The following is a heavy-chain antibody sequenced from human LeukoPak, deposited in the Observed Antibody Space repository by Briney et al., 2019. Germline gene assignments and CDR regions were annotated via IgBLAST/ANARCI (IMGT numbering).Heavy chain of an antibody. CDR3: ARAPTW. CDR2: IYYSGST. J-gene: IGHJ4*02. CDR1: GGSISNYY. Sequence: NTSETLSLTCTVSGGSISNYYWSWIRQPPGKGLEWIGYIYYSGSTNYNPSLKSRVTISVDTSKNQFSLKLSSVTAADTAVYYCARAPTWWGQGTLVTVSS. V-gene: IGHV4-59*01.